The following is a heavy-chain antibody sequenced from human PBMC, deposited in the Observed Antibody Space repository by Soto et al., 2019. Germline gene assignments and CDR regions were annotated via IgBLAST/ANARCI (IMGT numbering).Heavy chain of an antibody. CDR1: GGTFSSYA. J-gene: IGHJ6*02. D-gene: IGHD3-22*01. CDR2: IIPIFGTA. CDR3: AGYYYDSSGYDEPYYYYGMDV. Sequence: SVKVSCKASGGTFSSYAISWVLQAPGQGLEWMGGIIPIFGTANYAQKFRGRVTITADESTSTAYMELSSLRSEDTAVYYCAGYYYDSSGYDEPYYYYGMDVWGQGTTVTVSS. V-gene: IGHV1-69*13.